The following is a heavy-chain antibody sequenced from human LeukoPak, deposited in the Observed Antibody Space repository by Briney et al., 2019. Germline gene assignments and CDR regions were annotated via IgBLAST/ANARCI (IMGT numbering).Heavy chain of an antibody. CDR2: INGYGSGT. V-gene: IGHV3-23*01. CDR3: AKEELVDYYDRSGYYPDVFDV. CDR1: GFTFTSFA. J-gene: IGHJ3*01. Sequence: GGSLRLSCRASGFTFTSFAMTWVGQSPGKGLEWVSSINGYGSGTYYADSVKGRFTISRDNSENMVFLQMSSLRAEDTAVYYCAKEELVDYYDRSGYYPDVFDVWGQGTMVIVSS. D-gene: IGHD3-22*01.